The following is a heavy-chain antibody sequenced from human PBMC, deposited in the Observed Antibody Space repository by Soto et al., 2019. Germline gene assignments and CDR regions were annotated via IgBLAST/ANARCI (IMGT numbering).Heavy chain of an antibody. D-gene: IGHD3-22*01. CDR1: GFTFSSYA. CDR2: ISYDGSNK. CDR3: ARDYYDSNYFDY. J-gene: IGHJ4*02. Sequence: GGSLRLSCAASGFTFSSYAMHWVRQAPGKGLEWVAVISYDGSNKYYADSVKGRFTISRDNSKNTLYLQMNSLRAEDTAVYYCARDYYDSNYFDYWGQGT. V-gene: IGHV3-30-3*01.